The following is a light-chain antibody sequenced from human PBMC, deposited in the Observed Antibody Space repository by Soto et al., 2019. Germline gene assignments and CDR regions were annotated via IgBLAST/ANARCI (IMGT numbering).Light chain of an antibody. CDR3: AAWDGSLSGVV. J-gene: IGLJ2*01. CDR2: RDD. CDR1: DSNIGSNY. Sequence: QSVLTQPPSASGTPGQRVTISCSGSDSNIGSNYVYWYQHVSGTAPKLLIYRDDLRPSGVPDRFSGSKSGTSASLAISGLRSEDEGDYYCAAWDGSLSGVVFGGGTKLTVL. V-gene: IGLV1-47*01.